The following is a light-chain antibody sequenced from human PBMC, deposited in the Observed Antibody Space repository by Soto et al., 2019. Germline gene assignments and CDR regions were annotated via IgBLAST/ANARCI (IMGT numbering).Light chain of an antibody. J-gene: IGLJ1*01. Sequence: SVLTQPPSVSAAPGQKVTICCSGSSSNIGGNSVSWYQQLPGTAPKLLIYDDNKRPSGIPDRFSGSKSGTSATLGITGFQTGDEADYYCGSWDSSLSAYVFGTGTKVTVL. V-gene: IGLV1-51*01. CDR3: GSWDSSLSAYV. CDR2: DDN. CDR1: SSNIGGNS.